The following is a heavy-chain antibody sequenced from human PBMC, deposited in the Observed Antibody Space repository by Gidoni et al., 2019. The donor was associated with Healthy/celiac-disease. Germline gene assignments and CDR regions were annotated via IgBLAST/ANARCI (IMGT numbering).Heavy chain of an antibody. Sequence: QVQLVQSGAEVKKPGSSVKVSCKASGGTFSSYALSWVRQAPGQGLEWMGGIIPICGTANYAQKFQGRVTITADKSTSTAYMELSSLRSEDTAVYYCARPADYGDNYYYGMDVWGQGTTVTVSS. CDR1: GGTFSSYA. CDR3: ARPADYGDNYYYGMDV. V-gene: IGHV1-69*06. J-gene: IGHJ6*02. CDR2: IIPICGTA. D-gene: IGHD4-17*01.